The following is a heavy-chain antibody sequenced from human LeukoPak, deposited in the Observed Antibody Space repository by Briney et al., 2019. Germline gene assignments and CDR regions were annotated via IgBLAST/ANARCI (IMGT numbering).Heavy chain of an antibody. CDR3: AREATGRGYRYIDL. CDR2: IDTGAGT. J-gene: IGHJ2*01. Sequence: PGGSLRLSCTASEFTFSRYDVHWVSQGTGQGLEWVSAIDTGAGTYYPGSVKGRFTISRENAKNSLYLQMNSLTAGDTAVYYCAREATGRGYRYIDLWGRGTLVTVSS. CDR1: EFTFSRYD. V-gene: IGHV3-13*04.